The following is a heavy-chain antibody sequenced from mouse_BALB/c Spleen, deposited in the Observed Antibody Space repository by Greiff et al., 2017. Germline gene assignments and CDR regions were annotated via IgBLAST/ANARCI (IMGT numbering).Heavy chain of an antibody. CDR1: GFTFSSFG. CDR2: ISSGSSTI. D-gene: IGHD4-1*01. V-gene: IGHV5-17*02. CDR3: ATGTPDY. J-gene: IGHJ2*01. Sequence: EVMLVESGGGLVQPGGSRKLSCAASGFTFSSFGMHWVRQAPEKGLEWVAYISSGSSTIYYADTVKGRFTISRDNPKNTLFLQMTSLRSEDTAMYYCATGTPDYWGQGTTLTVSS.